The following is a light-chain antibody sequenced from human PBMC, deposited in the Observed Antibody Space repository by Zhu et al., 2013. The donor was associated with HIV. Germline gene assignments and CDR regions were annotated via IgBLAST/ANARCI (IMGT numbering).Light chain of an antibody. CDR1: QSVGNN. Sequence: EIVLTQSPATLSVSPGERATVSCGASQSVGNNLAWYQQKAGQAPRLLIYGASTRATGVPARFSGSGSGTEFTLTITSLQSEDFAVYYCQQYNSWPWTFGQGTKVEIK. CDR3: QQYNSWPWT. CDR2: GAS. V-gene: IGKV3-15*01. J-gene: IGKJ1*01.